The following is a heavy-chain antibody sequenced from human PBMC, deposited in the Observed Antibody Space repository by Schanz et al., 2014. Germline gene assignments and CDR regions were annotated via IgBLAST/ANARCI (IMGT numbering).Heavy chain of an antibody. CDR2: IGGSGDST. Sequence: EVQLVESGGGLVQPGGSLKLSCAASGFTFSNHALSWVRQAPGKGLEWVSGIGGSGDSTHYADSVKGRFTISRDNSKNTLDLQMNSLRAEDTAIYYCAKDLAAVGVFDYWGQGSLVTVSP. V-gene: IGHV3-23*04. CDR1: GFTFSNHA. D-gene: IGHD6-13*01. J-gene: IGHJ4*02. CDR3: AKDLAAVGVFDY.